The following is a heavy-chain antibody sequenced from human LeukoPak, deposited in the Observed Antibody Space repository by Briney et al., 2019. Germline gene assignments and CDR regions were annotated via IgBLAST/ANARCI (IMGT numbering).Heavy chain of an antibody. J-gene: IGHJ2*01. CDR3: ARPRGLGTHDWYFDL. CDR1: GFTFSSYE. D-gene: IGHD7-27*01. V-gene: IGHV3-48*03. CDR2: ISSSGSTI. Sequence: GGSLRLSCAASGFTFSSYEMNWVRQAPGKGLEWVSYISSSGSTIYYADSVKGRFTISRDNAKNSLYLQMNSLRAEDTAVYYCARPRGLGTHDWYFDLWGRGTLVTVSS.